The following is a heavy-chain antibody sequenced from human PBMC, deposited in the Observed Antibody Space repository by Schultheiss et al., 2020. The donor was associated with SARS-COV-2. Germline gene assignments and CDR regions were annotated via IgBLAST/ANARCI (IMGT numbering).Heavy chain of an antibody. CDR2: IYYSGST. V-gene: IGHV4-39*01. D-gene: IGHD3-3*01. CDR3: ATQGVLRFLEWFYAEYFQH. J-gene: IGHJ1*01. CDR1: GGSISSGGYY. Sequence: SETLSLTCTVSGGSISSGGYYWSWIRQHPGQGLEWIGSIYYSGSTYYNPSLKSRVTISVDTSKNQFSLKLSSVTAADTAVYYCATQGVLRFLEWFYAEYFQHWGQGTLVTVSS.